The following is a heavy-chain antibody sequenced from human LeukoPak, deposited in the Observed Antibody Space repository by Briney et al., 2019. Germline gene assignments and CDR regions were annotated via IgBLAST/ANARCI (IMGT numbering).Heavy chain of an antibody. J-gene: IGHJ5*02. CDR2: ISGSGGST. CDR3: VKDVAAAGTGWFDP. V-gene: IGHV3-23*01. CDR1: GFTFSSYA. D-gene: IGHD6-13*01. Sequence: GGSLRLSCAASGFTFSSYAMSWVRQAPGKGLEWVSAISGSGGSTYYADSVKGRFTISRDNSKNTLYLQMNSLRAEDTAVYYCVKDVAAAGTGWFDPWGQGTLVTVSS.